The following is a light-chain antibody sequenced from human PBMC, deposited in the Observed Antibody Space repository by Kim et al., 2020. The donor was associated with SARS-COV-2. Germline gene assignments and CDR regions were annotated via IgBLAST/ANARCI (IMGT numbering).Light chain of an antibody. J-gene: IGKJ4*01. Sequence: LSPGDSATLSCRTSQSVSTYLAWYQQRSGQAPRVLIYDASNRATGIPARFSGSGSGTDFTLTISSLQPEDFAVYYCQQRSSWPLTFGGGTKVDIK. V-gene: IGKV3-11*01. CDR3: QQRSSWPLT. CDR1: QSVSTY. CDR2: DAS.